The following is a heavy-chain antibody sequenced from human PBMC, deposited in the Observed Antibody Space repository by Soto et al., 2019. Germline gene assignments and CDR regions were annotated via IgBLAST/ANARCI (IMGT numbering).Heavy chain of an antibody. D-gene: IGHD6-13*01. CDR1: GYTFTSYG. V-gene: IGHV1-18*01. CDR3: ARESSSRCHDY. Sequence: QVQLVQSGAEVKKPGASVKVSCKASGYTFTSYGITWVRQAPGQGLEWMGWISAYNGNTTYAQKLQGRVTMTTDTSTSTASMELRTLTSDDTAVYYCARESSSRCHDYWGQGTLVTVSS. J-gene: IGHJ4*02. CDR2: ISAYNGNT.